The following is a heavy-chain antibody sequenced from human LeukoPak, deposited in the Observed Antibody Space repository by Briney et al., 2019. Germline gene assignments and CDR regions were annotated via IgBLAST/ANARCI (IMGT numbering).Heavy chain of an antibody. J-gene: IGHJ4*02. CDR1: GGSISSGSYY. CDR3: ARIVVVPAALSSYFDY. V-gene: IGHV4-61*02. Sequence: SQTLSLTCTVSGGSISSGSYYWSWIRQPAGKGLEWIGRIYTSGSTNYNPSLKSRVTISVDTSKNQFSLKLSSVTAADTAVYYCARIVVVPAALSSYFDYWGQGTLVTVSS. D-gene: IGHD2-2*01. CDR2: IYTSGST.